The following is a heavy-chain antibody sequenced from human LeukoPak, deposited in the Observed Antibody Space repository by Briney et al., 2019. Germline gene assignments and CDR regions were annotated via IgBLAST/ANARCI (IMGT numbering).Heavy chain of an antibody. CDR1: GFTFSSYS. J-gene: IGHJ4*02. Sequence: GGSLRLSCAASGFTFSSYSMNWVRPAPGKGLEWVSSISSSSSYIYYADSVKGRFTISRDNAKNSLYLQMNSLRAEDTAVYYCAREPRDDGGFDYWGQGTLVTVSS. V-gene: IGHV3-21*01. D-gene: IGHD3-16*01. CDR2: ISSSSSYI. CDR3: AREPRDDGGFDY.